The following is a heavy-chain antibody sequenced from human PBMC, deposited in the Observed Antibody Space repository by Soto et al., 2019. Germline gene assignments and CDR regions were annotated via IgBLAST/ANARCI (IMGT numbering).Heavy chain of an antibody. Sequence: LTCTVCGGSISSGDYYWSWIRQPPGKGLEWIGYIYYSGSTYYNPSLKSRVTISVDTSKNQFSLKLSSATAADKAVYYCARESRYFPDWGQGTLVTVS. CDR2: IYYSGST. D-gene: IGHD3-9*01. V-gene: IGHV4-30-4*01. J-gene: IGHJ4*02. CDR1: GGSISSGDYY. CDR3: ARESRYFPD.